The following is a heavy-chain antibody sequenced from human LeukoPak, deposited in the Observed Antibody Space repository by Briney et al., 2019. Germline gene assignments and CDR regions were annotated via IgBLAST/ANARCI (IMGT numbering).Heavy chain of an antibody. V-gene: IGHV3-48*04. CDR2: ISGDTTTI. CDR1: GFTFCSYS. D-gene: IGHD6-13*01. J-gene: IGHJ4*02. CDR3: ARGTGAGGLGY. Sequence: GGSLRLSCAASGFTFCSYSMNWVRQAPGKGLEWVSYISGDTTTIYYADSVKGRFTISSDNPKSSLYLQMNSLRAEDTAVYYCARGTGAGGLGYWGQGTLVTVSS.